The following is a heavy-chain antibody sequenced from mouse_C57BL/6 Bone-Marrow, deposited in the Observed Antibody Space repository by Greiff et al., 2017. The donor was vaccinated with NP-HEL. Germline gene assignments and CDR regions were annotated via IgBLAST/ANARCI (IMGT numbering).Heavy chain of an antibody. V-gene: IGHV1-26*01. Sequence: VQLQQSGPELVKPGASVEISCKASGYTFTDYYMNWVKQSHGKSLEWIGDINPNNGGTSYNQKFKGKATLTVDKSSSTAYMELRSLTSEDSAVYYCARERIGPDYWGQGTTLTVSS. D-gene: IGHD2-14*01. CDR1: GYTFTDYY. CDR3: ARERIGPDY. CDR2: INPNNGGT. J-gene: IGHJ2*01.